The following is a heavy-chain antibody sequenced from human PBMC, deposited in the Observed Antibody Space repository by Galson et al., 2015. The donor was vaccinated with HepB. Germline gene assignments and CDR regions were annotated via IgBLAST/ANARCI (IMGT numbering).Heavy chain of an antibody. D-gene: IGHD2-8*02. V-gene: IGHV3-74*01. Sequence: SLRLSCAASGFSFSNYWMQWVRHAPGKGLVWVSLIKTDGSRINYADSVKGRFTISRDNAKNTLYLQMNSLRAEDTALYYCEKKAGGLNAFDIWGQGTMVTVSS. CDR3: EKKAGGLNAFDI. CDR2: IKTDGSRI. CDR1: GFSFSNYW. J-gene: IGHJ3*02.